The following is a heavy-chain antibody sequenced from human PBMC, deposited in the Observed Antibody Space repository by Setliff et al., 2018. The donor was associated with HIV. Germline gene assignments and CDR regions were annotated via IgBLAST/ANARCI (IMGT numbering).Heavy chain of an antibody. CDR3: ARSVGYSYGTGY. CDR2: IYHTGKT. Sequence: PSETLSLTCSVSGGSISDNKYYWSWIRQPPGKGLEWTGSIYHTGKTYYNSALKNRLTISVDTSKNQFSLKLSSVTAADTAVYYCARSVGYSYGTGYWGQGTLVTVSS. D-gene: IGHD5-18*01. V-gene: IGHV4-39*07. J-gene: IGHJ4*02. CDR1: GGSISDNKYY.